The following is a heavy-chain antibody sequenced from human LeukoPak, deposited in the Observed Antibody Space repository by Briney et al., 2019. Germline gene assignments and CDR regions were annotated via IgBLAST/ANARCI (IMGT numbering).Heavy chain of an antibody. V-gene: IGHV1-8*01. J-gene: IGHJ4*02. Sequence: ASVKVSCKASGYTFTIYDINWVRQATGQGLEWMGWMNPNSGNIGYAQKFQGRVTMTRNTSISTAYMELSSLRSEDTAVYYCARQSTSCLDYWGQGTLVTVSS. D-gene: IGHD2-2*01. CDR1: GYTFTIYD. CDR3: ARQSTSCLDY. CDR2: MNPNSGNI.